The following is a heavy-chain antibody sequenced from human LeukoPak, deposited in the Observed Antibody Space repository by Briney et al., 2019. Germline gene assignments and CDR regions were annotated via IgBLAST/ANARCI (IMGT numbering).Heavy chain of an antibody. CDR1: EVTFSTYE. V-gene: IGHV3-48*03. CDR2: ISSRGGTI. Sequence: SGGSLRLSCAGTEVTFSTYEMNWVRQAPGKRLEWVSYISSRGGTIYYADSVKGRFTISRDNAKNSLYLQMNSLRAEDTAVYYCARESSSSEFDYWGQGTLVTVSP. CDR3: ARESSSSEFDY. D-gene: IGHD6-6*01. J-gene: IGHJ4*02.